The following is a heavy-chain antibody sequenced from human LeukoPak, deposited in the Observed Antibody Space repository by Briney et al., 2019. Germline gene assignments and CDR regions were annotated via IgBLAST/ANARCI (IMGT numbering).Heavy chain of an antibody. CDR3: ARDVLAARHPTYFDY. CDR2: IIPIFGTT. D-gene: IGHD6-6*01. V-gene: IGHV1-69*05. CDR1: GDTFSSYA. Sequence: ASVKVSCKASGDTFSSYAISWVRQAPGQGLEWVGGIIPIFGTTNYAQKFQGRVTITTDESTSTAYMELSSLRSEDTAVYYCARDVLAARHPTYFDYWGQGTLVTVSS. J-gene: IGHJ4*02.